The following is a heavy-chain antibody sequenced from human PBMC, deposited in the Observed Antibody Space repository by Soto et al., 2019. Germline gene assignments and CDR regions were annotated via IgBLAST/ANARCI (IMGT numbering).Heavy chain of an antibody. CDR2: ISAYNGNT. CDR3: ARVYCSGGSCYSVYYGMDV. V-gene: IGHV1-18*04. D-gene: IGHD2-15*01. Sequence: XSVKVSCTASGYPFSSYGIIWVRQAPGQGLEWMGWISAYNGNTNYAQKLQGRVTMTTDTSTSTAYMELRSLRSDDTAVYYCARVYCSGGSCYSVYYGMDVWGQGTTVTVS. CDR1: GYPFSSYG. J-gene: IGHJ6*02.